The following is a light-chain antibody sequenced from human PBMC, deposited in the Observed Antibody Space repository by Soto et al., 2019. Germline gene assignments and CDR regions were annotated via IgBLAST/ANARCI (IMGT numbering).Light chain of an antibody. V-gene: IGKV3-11*01. CDR3: QQRANWPPIT. CDR1: QSVNSY. CDR2: DAS. J-gene: IGKJ5*01. Sequence: EIVLTQSPATLSLSPGERATLSCGASQSVNSYLAWYQQRPGQAPRLLIYDASNRATGVPARFGGSGSGTDFTLTISGLEPEDFAIYYGQQRANWPPITFGQGTRLESK.